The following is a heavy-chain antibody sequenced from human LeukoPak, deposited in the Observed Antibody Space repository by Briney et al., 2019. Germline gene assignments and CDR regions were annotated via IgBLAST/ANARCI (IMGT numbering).Heavy chain of an antibody. Sequence: GGSLRFSCAASGFTFSSYAMSWVRQAPGKGLEWVSAISGSGGSTYYADSVKGRFTISRDNSKNTLYLQMNSLGAEDTAVYYCAKGLADIVVVPAAISLDYWGQGTLVTVSS. CDR2: ISGSGGST. CDR3: AKGLADIVVVPAAISLDY. J-gene: IGHJ4*02. D-gene: IGHD2-2*02. V-gene: IGHV3-23*01. CDR1: GFTFSSYA.